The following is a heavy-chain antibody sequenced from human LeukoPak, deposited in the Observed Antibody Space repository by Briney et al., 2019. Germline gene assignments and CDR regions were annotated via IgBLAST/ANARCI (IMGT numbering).Heavy chain of an antibody. CDR3: ARRSISGNSWDYFDY. CDR1: GDAISSYY. D-gene: IGHD4-23*01. J-gene: IGHJ4*02. Sequence: SETLSLTCTVSGDAISSYYWSWIRQPPGKGLEWIGNLYYSGSTDYNPSLKSRVTISVDTSKNQFSLKLSSVTAADTAVYYCARRSISGNSWDYFDYWGQGTLVTVSS. V-gene: IGHV4-59*08. CDR2: LYYSGST.